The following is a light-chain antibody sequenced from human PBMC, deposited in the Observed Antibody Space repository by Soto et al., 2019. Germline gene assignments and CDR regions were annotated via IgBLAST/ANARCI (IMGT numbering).Light chain of an antibody. CDR3: QQYGRSPTWT. J-gene: IGKJ1*01. Sequence: EIVLTQSPGTLSLAPGKRATLSCRASQSISSTYLAWYQQKPGQAPRLLIYSSSSRAAGVSDRFSGSGSGTDFSLTISRLEPEDFAMYYCQQYGRSPTWTFGQGTKVDIK. CDR2: SSS. V-gene: IGKV3-20*01. CDR1: QSISSTY.